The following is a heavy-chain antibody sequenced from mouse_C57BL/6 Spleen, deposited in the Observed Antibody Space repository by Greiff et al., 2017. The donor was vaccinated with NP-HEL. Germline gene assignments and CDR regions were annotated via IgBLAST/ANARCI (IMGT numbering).Heavy chain of an antibody. D-gene: IGHD2-2*01. CDR2: IRNKANGYTT. V-gene: IGHV7-3*01. J-gene: IGHJ3*01. CDR1: GFTFTDYY. Sequence: EVKVVESGGGLVQPGGSLSLSCAASGFTFTDYYMSWVRQPPGQALEWLGFIRNKANGYTTVYSASVKGRFTISRDNSQSILYLQMKALGADDSATYYCASSYGYASLADWGKGTLVTVSA. CDR3: ASSYGYASLAD.